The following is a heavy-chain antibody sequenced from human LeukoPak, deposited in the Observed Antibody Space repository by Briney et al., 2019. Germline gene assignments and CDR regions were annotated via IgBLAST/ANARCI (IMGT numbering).Heavy chain of an antibody. J-gene: IGHJ4*02. V-gene: IGHV3-48*03. CDR2: ISSSGSTI. CDR1: GFTFSSYE. D-gene: IGHD5-18*01. CDR3: TTDDRGYSYAPRY. Sequence: PGGSLRLSCAASGFTFSSYEMNWVRQAPGKGLEWVSYISSSGSTIYYADSVKGRFTISRDNAKNSLYLQMNSLRAEDTALYYCTTDDRGYSYAPRYWGQGTLVTVSS.